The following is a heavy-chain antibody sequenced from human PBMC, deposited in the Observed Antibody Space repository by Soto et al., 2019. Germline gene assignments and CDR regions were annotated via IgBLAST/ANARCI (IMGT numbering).Heavy chain of an antibody. CDR1: GGTFSSYA. Sequence: ASVKVSCKASGGTFSSYAISWVRQAPGQGLEWMGGIIPIFGTANYAQKFQGRVMITADESTSTAYMELSSLRSEDTAVYYCAREEVGSGWYIRDYWGQGPLVTVSS. CDR2: IIPIFGTA. J-gene: IGHJ4*02. V-gene: IGHV1-69*13. D-gene: IGHD6-19*01. CDR3: AREEVGSGWYIRDY.